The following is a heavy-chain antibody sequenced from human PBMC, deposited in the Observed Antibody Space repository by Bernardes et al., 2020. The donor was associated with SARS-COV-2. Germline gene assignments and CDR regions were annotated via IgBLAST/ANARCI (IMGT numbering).Heavy chain of an antibody. CDR1: GFTFSNFW. Sequence: GGSLRLSCAASGFTFSNFWMSWVRQAPGKGLEWVANIKEDGSEAHYADSLRGRITVSRDNAKNSLSLQMNSLRAEDTALYYCARGFLHYGMDVWGPGATVTVSS. V-gene: IGHV3-7*01. CDR2: IKEDGSEA. CDR3: ARGFLHYGMDV. J-gene: IGHJ6*01.